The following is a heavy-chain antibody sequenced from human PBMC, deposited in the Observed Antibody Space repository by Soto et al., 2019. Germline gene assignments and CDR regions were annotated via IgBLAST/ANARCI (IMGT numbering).Heavy chain of an antibody. J-gene: IGHJ4*02. CDR1: GFTFTRYS. Sequence: GGSLRLSCAASGFTFTRYSMNWVHQAPGKGLEWVSSISSTTNYIYYADSMKGRFTVSRDSAKNSVYLDMSSLSAEDTAVYYCARESEDLTSNFDYWGQGTLVTVSS. V-gene: IGHV3-21*01. CDR2: ISSTTNYI. CDR3: ARESEDLTSNFDY.